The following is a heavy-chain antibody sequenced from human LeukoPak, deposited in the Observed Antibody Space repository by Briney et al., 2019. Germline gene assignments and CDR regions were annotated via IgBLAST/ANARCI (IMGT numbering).Heavy chain of an antibody. D-gene: IGHD1-1*01. CDR3: ARVGNDFDP. J-gene: IGHJ5*02. CDR1: GFTFSNYA. CDR2: ISASGAYT. V-gene: IGHV3-23*01. Sequence: GGSLRLSCAASGFTFSNYAMGWVRQAPGKGLEWVSTISASGAYTYYTDSVKGRFTISRDNSKNTLYLQMNSLRADDTAVYYCARVGNDFDPWGQGSLVTVSS.